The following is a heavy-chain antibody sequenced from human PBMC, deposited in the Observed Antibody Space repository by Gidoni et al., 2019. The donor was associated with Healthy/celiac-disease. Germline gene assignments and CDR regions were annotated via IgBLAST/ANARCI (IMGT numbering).Heavy chain of an antibody. Sequence: QVQLQESGPGLVKPSQTLSLTCTVSGCSISSGGYYWSWIRQHPGKGLEWIGYIYYSGSTYYNPSLKSRVTISVDTSKNQFSLKLSSVTAADTAVYYCARDIHDYGDYVGWFDPWGQGTLVTVSS. V-gene: IGHV4-31*03. CDR3: ARDIHDYGDYVGWFDP. D-gene: IGHD4-17*01. J-gene: IGHJ5*02. CDR1: GCSISSGGYY. CDR2: IYYSGST.